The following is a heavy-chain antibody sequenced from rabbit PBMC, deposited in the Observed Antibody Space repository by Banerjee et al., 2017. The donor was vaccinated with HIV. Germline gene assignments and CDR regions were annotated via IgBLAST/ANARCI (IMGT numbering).Heavy chain of an antibody. CDR2: IYAGGSGST. CDR1: GFSFSSNYY. V-gene: IGHV1S40*01. Sequence: QSLEESGGDLVKPGASLTLTCTASGFSFSSNYYMCWVRQAPGKGLEWIACIYAGGSGSTYYASWAKGRFTISKTSSTSVTLQMTSLTAADTTTYFCARGTGTAGDGGRSDVRDFNLWGPGTLVTVS. CDR3: ARGTGTAGDGGRSDVRDFNL. J-gene: IGHJ4*01. D-gene: IGHD7-1*01.